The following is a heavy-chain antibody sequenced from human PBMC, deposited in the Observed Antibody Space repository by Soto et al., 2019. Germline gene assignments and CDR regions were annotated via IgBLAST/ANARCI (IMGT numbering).Heavy chain of an antibody. V-gene: IGHV4-59*01. CDR1: GGSISSYY. D-gene: IGHD6-13*01. CDR2: IYYSGST. J-gene: IGHJ5*02. CDR3: ARVMEGIAEDLDWCDP. Sequence: SETLSLTCTVSGGSISSYYWSWIRQPPGKGLEWIGYIYYSGSTNYNPSLKSRVTISVDTSKNQFSLKLSSVTAADTAVYYCARVMEGIAEDLDWCDPWGQGTLVTVS.